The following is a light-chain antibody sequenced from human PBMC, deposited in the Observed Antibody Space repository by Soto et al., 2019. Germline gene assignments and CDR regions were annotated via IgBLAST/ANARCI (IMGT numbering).Light chain of an antibody. Sequence: EILLTQSPGTLSLSPGERATLSCRAIQSVSSSYFAWYQQKPGQAPRLLIYGASSRATGIPDRFSGSGSATDFTLNISRLEPEDFAVYSCQQYGSSPYTFGQGTKLEIK. CDR3: QQYGSSPYT. CDR2: GAS. J-gene: IGKJ2*01. CDR1: QSVSSSY. V-gene: IGKV3-20*01.